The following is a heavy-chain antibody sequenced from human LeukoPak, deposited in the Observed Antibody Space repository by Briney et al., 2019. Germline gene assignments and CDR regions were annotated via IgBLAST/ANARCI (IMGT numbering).Heavy chain of an antibody. V-gene: IGHV3-23*01. D-gene: IGHD4-17*01. Sequence: GGSLRLSCAASGFTFSSYAMSWVRQAPGKGLEWVSAISGSGDSTYYADAVKGRFTISRDNSKNTLYLQMNSLRAEDTAIYYCAKEGNGDHYFDYWAQGTLVTVSS. CDR1: GFTFSSYA. CDR3: AKEGNGDHYFDY. CDR2: ISGSGDST. J-gene: IGHJ4*02.